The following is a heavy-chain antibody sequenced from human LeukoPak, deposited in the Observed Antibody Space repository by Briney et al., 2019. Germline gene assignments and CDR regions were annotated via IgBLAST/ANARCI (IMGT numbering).Heavy chain of an antibody. CDR1: GFTFSTYE. V-gene: IGHV3-48*03. Sequence: PGGSLRLSCAASGFTFSTYEMNWVRQASGKGLEWVSHISSSGSTISYTDSVKGRFTISRDNAKNSLHLQMNGLRAEDTAVYYCARDWNWDDWYFDLWGRGTLVTVSS. CDR3: ARDWNWDDWYFDL. CDR2: ISSSGSTI. J-gene: IGHJ2*01. D-gene: IGHD1-7*01.